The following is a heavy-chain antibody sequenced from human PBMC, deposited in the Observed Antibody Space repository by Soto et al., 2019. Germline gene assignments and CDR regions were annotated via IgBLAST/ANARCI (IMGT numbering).Heavy chain of an antibody. V-gene: IGHV1-18*01. J-gene: IGHJ6*02. Sequence: QVQLVQSGAEVKKPGASVKVSCKASGYTFTTYDISWVRQAPGQGLEWMGRISTYNGNTNYPQSLQGRLTMTTDTSTTTAYMELRSLRSDDTAVYYCARDPCHVLMVTAPNLYGMDVWGQGTTFTVSS. CDR1: GYTFTTYD. CDR3: ARDPCHVLMVTAPNLYGMDV. D-gene: IGHD2-8*01. CDR2: ISTYNGNT.